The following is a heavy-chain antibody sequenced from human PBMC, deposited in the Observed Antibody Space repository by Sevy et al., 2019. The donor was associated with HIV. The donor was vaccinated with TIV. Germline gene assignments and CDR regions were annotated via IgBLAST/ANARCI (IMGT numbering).Heavy chain of an antibody. V-gene: IGHV3-7*04. J-gene: IGHJ4*02. CDR2: IKEDDTVK. Sequence: GGSLRLSCAASGFNIESYWMNWARQAPGKPLEWVANIKEDDTVKYYVDSVQGRFTIFRDNGRNLVYLVMNNLRVEDTALYYCVRAIQSEGSFWGQGTLVTVSS. CDR1: GFNIESYW. CDR3: VRAIQSEGSF. D-gene: IGHD2-2*02.